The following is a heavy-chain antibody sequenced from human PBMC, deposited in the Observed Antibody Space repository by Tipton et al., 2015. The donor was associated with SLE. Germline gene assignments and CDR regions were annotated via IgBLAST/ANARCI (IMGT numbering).Heavy chain of an antibody. V-gene: IGHV4-31*03. CDR3: ARLIDLWSGSRYYFDY. Sequence: LRLSCTVSGGSISSSDFYWSWIRHYPGKGLEWIGFVYSSGTTYYNPSLQSRASISVDTSKNQFSLKLTSVTAADTAVYYCARLIDLWSGSRYYFDYWGQGALVTVSS. D-gene: IGHD3-3*01. J-gene: IGHJ4*02. CDR1: GGSISSSDFY. CDR2: VYSSGTT.